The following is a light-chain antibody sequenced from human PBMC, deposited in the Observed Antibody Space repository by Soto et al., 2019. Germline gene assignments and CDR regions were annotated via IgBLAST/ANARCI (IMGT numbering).Light chain of an antibody. CDR2: DVS. J-gene: IGLJ1*01. CDR1: SSDVGGYNY. Sequence: LTQPASVSGSPGQSITISCTGTSSDVGGYNYVSWYQQHPGKAHKLMIYDVSNRPSGISNRFSGSKSGITASLTISGLLPEDEADYYCTSYTSSNTYVFGTGTKVTVL. CDR3: TSYTSSNTYV. V-gene: IGLV2-14*01.